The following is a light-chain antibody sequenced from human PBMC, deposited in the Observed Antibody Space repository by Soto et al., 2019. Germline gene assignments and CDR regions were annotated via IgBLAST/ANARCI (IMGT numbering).Light chain of an antibody. J-gene: IGLJ2*01. CDR1: SSDVGTYDR. V-gene: IGLV2-18*02. CDR3: SSYAASTTLL. Sequence: QSALTQPPSVSGCPGQSVTISCIGTSSDVGTYDRVSWYQAPPGTAPKLIIYEVHYRPSGVPDRFSGSKSGNTASLTISGLQAEDEADYYCSSYAASTTLLFGGGTKLTVL. CDR2: EVH.